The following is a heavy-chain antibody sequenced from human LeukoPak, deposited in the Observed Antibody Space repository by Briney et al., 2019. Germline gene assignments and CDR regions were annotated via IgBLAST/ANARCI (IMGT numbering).Heavy chain of an antibody. D-gene: IGHD1-26*01. J-gene: IGHJ4*02. CDR1: GFTFDDYA. Sequence: GGSLRLSCAASGFTFDDYAMHWVRQAPGKGLEWVSGISWNSGSISYADSVKGRFTISRDNAKNSLYLQMNSLRAEDTALYYCVKGSHDGTSHWGQGTLVTVSS. CDR3: VKGSHDGTSH. V-gene: IGHV3-9*01. CDR2: ISWNSGSI.